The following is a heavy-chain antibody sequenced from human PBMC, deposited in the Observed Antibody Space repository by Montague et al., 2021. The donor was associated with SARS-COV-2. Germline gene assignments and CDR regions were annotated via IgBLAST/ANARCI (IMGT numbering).Heavy chain of an antibody. CDR2: IYYSGST. D-gene: IGHD5-24*01. J-gene: IGHJ4*02. V-gene: IGHV4-59*01. CDR3: ARVFPRWLQFDPYFDY. Sequence: SETLSLTCTVSGGSISSYYWNWIRQPPGKGLEWIGYIYYSGSTNXNPSLKSRVTISVDTSKNQFSLKLSSVTAADTAVYYCARVFPRWLQFDPYFDYWGQGTLVTVSS. CDR1: GGSISSYY.